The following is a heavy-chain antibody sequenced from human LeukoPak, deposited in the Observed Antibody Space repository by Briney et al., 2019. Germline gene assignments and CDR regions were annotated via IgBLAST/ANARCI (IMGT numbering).Heavy chain of an antibody. CDR3: ARDVRNREDL. Sequence: PGGSLRLSCTASGFTFRTYGFHWVRQAPGKGLEWVGVIWYDGSKKYYADSVKGRFTISRDDSKNTVYLEMNSLRAEDTAVYYCARDVRNREDLWSKGTTVTVSS. V-gene: IGHV3-33*01. CDR1: GFTFRTYG. J-gene: IGHJ6*04. CDR2: IWYDGSKK.